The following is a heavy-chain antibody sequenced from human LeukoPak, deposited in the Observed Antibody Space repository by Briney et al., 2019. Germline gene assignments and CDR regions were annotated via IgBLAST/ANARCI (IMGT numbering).Heavy chain of an antibody. V-gene: IGHV3-7*01. Sequence: PGGSLRLSCAASGFTFSDAWMIWVRQGPGKGLEWVANIKRDGSEKYYVDSVKGRFTISRDNAKNSLYLQMNSLRAEDTAVYYCARGRAGGTKTFDYWGQGTLVSVSS. CDR1: GFTFSDAW. CDR2: IKRDGSEK. D-gene: IGHD6-13*01. CDR3: ARGRAGGTKTFDY. J-gene: IGHJ4*02.